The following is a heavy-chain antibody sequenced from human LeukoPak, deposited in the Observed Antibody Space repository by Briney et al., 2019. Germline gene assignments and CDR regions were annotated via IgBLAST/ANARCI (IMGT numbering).Heavy chain of an antibody. V-gene: IGHV5-51*01. Sequence: GESLKISCKISGYRLTNNWIGWVRQVPGKGLEWMGLIYPGYSDAKYSPSFQGQVTISADKSITTAYLQWSSLKASDTAMYYCARPYYGSGDYSDYWGQGTLVTVSS. CDR1: GYRLTNNW. D-gene: IGHD3-22*01. CDR2: IYPGYSDA. CDR3: ARPYYGSGDYSDY. J-gene: IGHJ4*02.